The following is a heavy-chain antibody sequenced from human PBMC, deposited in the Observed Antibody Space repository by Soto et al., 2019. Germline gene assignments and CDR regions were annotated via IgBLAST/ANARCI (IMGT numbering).Heavy chain of an antibody. Sequence: EVQLVESGGGLVQPGRSLRLSCAASGFTFDDYAMHWVRQAPGKGLEWVSGISWNSGSIGYADSVKGRFTISRDNAKNSLYLQMNSLRAEDTALYYCAKGDSSGWPPPLFQHWGQGTLVTVSS. CDR3: AKGDSSGWPPPLFQH. CDR1: GFTFDDYA. J-gene: IGHJ1*01. CDR2: ISWNSGSI. D-gene: IGHD6-19*01. V-gene: IGHV3-9*01.